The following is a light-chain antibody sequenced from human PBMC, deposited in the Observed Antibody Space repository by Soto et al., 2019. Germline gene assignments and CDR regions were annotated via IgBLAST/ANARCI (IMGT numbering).Light chain of an antibody. J-gene: IGLJ1*01. CDR1: SSDLGTYNY. Sequence: QSVLTQPASVCGSPGQSCTISCTGTSSDLGTYNYVASYKNPPRKHPKRIIYEVSNRPSGVSNRFSGSKSGNTASLTISGLQAEDAAHDSCISYTGDSSPYVFGTGTKVTVL. V-gene: IGLV2-14*01. CDR3: ISYTGDSSPYV. CDR2: EVS.